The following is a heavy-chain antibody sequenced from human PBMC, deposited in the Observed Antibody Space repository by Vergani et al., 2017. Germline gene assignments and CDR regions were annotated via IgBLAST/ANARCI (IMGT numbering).Heavy chain of an antibody. J-gene: IGHJ4*02. CDR3: ASAPPHQPYYFDY. V-gene: IGHV4-61*01. CDR1: GFSLSNARMG. CDR2: IYYSGST. Sequence: KESGPVLVKPTETLTLTCTVSGFSLSNARMGVSWIRQPPGKGLEWIGYIYYSGSTNYNPSLKSRVTISVDTSKNQFSLKLSSVTAADTAVYYCASAPPHQPYYFDYWGQGTLVTVSS.